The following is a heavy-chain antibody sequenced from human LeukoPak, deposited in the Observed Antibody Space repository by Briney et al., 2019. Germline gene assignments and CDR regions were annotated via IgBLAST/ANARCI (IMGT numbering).Heavy chain of an antibody. Sequence: PSETLSLTCTVSGAAISSYYWSWIRQPPGKGLEWIGYIYYSGSTNYNPSLKSRVTISVDTSKNQFSLRLSSVTAADTAVYYCARHRYYYDSSGYYYQPWGQGTLVTVSS. V-gene: IGHV4-59*01. CDR3: ARHRYYYDSSGYYYQP. D-gene: IGHD3-22*01. J-gene: IGHJ5*02. CDR1: GAAISSYY. CDR2: IYYSGST.